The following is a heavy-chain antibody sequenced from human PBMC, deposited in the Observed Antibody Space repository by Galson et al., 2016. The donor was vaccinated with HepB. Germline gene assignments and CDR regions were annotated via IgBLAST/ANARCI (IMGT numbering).Heavy chain of an antibody. D-gene: IGHD6-19*01. CDR3: TREVPPTRGAYSGGWPHFDY. V-gene: IGHV3-49*03. CDR2: IRSKAYGGTA. Sequence: SLRLSCAASGFTFDDYTVSWSRQAPGKGLQWVGIIRSKAYGGTAEYAASVKGRFTISRDDSKSIAYLQMNSLKIEDTSVYFCTREVPPTRGAYSGGWPHFDYWGQGTLVTVSS. J-gene: IGHJ4*02. CDR1: GFTFDDYT.